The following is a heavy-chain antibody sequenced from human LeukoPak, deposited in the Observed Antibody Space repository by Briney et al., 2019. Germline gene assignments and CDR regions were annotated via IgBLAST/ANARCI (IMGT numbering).Heavy chain of an antibody. CDR3: ARDER. J-gene: IGHJ4*02. Sequence: GGSLRLSCAGSGFIISESWMSWVRQVPRKGLEWVATMNKNGIETYYVDSVRGRFTISRDVAKNSLYLQMSSLRADDTAVYYCARDERWGQGTLVTVSS. CDR1: GFIISESW. V-gene: IGHV3-7*03. CDR2: MNKNGIET.